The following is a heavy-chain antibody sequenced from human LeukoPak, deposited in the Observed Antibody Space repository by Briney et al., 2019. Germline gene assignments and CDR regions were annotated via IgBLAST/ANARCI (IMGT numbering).Heavy chain of an antibody. CDR1: GGSISSGGYS. D-gene: IGHD3-10*01. Sequence: SETLSLTCAVSGGSISSGGYSWSWIRQPPGKGLEWIGYIYHSGSTYYNPSLKSRVTISVDRSKNQFSLKLSSVTAADTAVYYCARARYPMVRGVSWFDPWGQGTLVTVSS. J-gene: IGHJ5*02. CDR2: IYHSGST. CDR3: ARARYPMVRGVSWFDP. V-gene: IGHV4-30-2*01.